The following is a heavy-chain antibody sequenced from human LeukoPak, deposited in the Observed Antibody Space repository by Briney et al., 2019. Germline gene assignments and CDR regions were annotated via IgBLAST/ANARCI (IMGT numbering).Heavy chain of an antibody. CDR1: GFSLSSNY. Sequence: GGSLRLSCAASGFSLSSNYMAWVRQAPGKGLEWVSIIYSGSRTDYADSVKGRFIISRDNSKNTLFLHMNRLRVEDTAVYYCARDSLRPGGSGPAWGQGTTATVSS. V-gene: IGHV3-53*01. D-gene: IGHD3-10*01. CDR3: ARDSLRPGGSGPA. J-gene: IGHJ6*02. CDR2: IYSGSRT.